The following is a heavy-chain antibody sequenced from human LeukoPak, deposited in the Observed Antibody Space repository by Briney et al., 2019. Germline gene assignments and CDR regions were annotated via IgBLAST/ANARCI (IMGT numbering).Heavy chain of an antibody. CDR1: GYIFSDYH. J-gene: IGHJ4*02. V-gene: IGHV3-11*01. CDR3: SGGRDAAVAGPGGYFDY. CDR2: ISPGGDAV. D-gene: IGHD6-19*01. Sequence: GGSLRLSCAASGYIFSDYHMSWIRQAPGKGLECVSYISPGGDAVYFADSVKGRFTISRDNAKNSLFLQMSSLTAEDTAVYYCSGGRDAAVAGPGGYFDYWGQGSLVTVSS.